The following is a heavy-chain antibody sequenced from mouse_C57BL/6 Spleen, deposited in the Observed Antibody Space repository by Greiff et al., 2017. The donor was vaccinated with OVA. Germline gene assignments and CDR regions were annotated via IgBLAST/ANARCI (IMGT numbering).Heavy chain of an antibody. V-gene: IGHV1-69*01. Sequence: QVHVKQPGAELVMPGASVKLSCKASGYTFTSYWMHWVKQRPGQGLEWIGEIDPSDSYTNYNQKFKGKSTLTVDKSSSTAYMQLSSLTSEDSAVYYCARWNYSNYGDYWGQGTTLTVSS. CDR2: IDPSDSYT. CDR1: GYTFTSYW. J-gene: IGHJ2*01. D-gene: IGHD2-5*01. CDR3: ARWNYSNYGDY.